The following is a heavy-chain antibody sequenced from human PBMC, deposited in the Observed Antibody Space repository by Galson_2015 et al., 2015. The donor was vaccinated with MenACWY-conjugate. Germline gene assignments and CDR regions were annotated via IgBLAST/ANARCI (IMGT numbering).Heavy chain of an antibody. V-gene: IGHV1-18*04. CDR2: ISAYNGNT. CDR1: GYTFTSYG. CDR3: AKDHPAAIAEYFQH. D-gene: IGHD2-2*01. Sequence: SVKVSCKASGYTFTSYGISWVRQAPGQGLEWMGWISAYNGNTNYAQKLQGRVTMTTDTSTSTAYMELRSLRAEDTAVYYCAKDHPAAIAEYFQHWGQGTLVTVSS. J-gene: IGHJ1*01.